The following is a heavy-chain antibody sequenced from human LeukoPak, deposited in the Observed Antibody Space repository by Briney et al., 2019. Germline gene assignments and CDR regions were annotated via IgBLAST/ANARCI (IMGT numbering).Heavy chain of an antibody. J-gene: IGHJ4*02. CDR2: VPYDGNDG. V-gene: IGHV3-30*18. D-gene: IGHD1-14*01. CDR3: AKLARNDGSYYFDY. Sequence: GGSLRLSCIGSGFNFTYYAIYWVRQAPGKGLEWVAVVPYDGNDGYYADSVKGRFSISRDNSQNTVTLQMNNLRVDDTAIYYCAKLARNDGSYYFDYWGQGTLVTVSS. CDR1: GFNFTYYA.